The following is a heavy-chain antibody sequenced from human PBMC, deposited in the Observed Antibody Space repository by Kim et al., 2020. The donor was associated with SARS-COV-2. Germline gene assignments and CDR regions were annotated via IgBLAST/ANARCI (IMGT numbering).Heavy chain of an antibody. CDR3: ARDRGQYYYGSGDYFDY. V-gene: IGHV1-69*13. CDR2: IIPIFGTA. Sequence: SVKVSCKASGGTFSSYAISWVRQAPGQGLEWMGGIIPIFGTANYAQKFQGRVTITADESTSTAYMELSSLRSEDTAVYYCARDRGQYYYGSGDYFDYWGQGTLVTVSS. D-gene: IGHD3-10*01. J-gene: IGHJ4*02. CDR1: GGTFSSYA.